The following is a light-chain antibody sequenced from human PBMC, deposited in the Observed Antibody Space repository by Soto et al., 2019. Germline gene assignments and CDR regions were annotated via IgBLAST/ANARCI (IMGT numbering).Light chain of an antibody. CDR2: DVS. J-gene: IGLJ1*01. CDR3: SSYTSSSTTV. V-gene: IGLV2-14*01. CDR1: SSDVGGYNY. Sequence: QSVLTQPASVSGSPGQSITISCTGTSSDVGGYNYVSWYQQHPGKAPKLIIYDVSNRPSGVSNRFSGSKSGNTASLTISGLQAEDEADYYCSSYTSSSTTVFGTGTKVTLL.